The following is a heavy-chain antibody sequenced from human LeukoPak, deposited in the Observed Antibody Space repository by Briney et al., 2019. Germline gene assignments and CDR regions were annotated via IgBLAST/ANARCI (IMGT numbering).Heavy chain of an antibody. J-gene: IGHJ4*02. Sequence: SETLSLTCAVYGGSFSSYYWSWIRQPAGKGLEWIGRIYTSGSTNYNPSLKSRVTMSVDTSKNQFSLKLSSVTAADTAVYYCAGGRYNWNDVGTLGIDYWGQGTLVTVSS. V-gene: IGHV4-59*10. CDR1: GGSFSSYY. CDR3: AGGRYNWNDVGTLGIDY. CDR2: IYTSGST. D-gene: IGHD1-20*01.